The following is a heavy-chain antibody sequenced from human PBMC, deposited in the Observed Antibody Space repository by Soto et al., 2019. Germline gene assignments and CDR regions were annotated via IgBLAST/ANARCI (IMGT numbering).Heavy chain of an antibody. CDR3: AREALMVRGVITYFDY. CDR2: IYSGGST. D-gene: IGHD3-10*01. CDR1: GFTVISNY. Sequence: PGGSLRLSCAASGFTVISNYMSWVRQAPWKGLEWVSVIYSGGSTYYADSVKGRFTISRDNSKNTLYLQMNSLRAEDTAVYYCAREALMVRGVITYFDYWGQGTLVTVSS. V-gene: IGHV3-66*01. J-gene: IGHJ4*02.